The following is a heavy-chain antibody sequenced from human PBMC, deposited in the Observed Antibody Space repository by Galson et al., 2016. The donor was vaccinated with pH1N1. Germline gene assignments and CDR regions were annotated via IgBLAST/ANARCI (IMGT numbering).Heavy chain of an antibody. J-gene: IGHJ3*02. Sequence: QSGAEVKKPGESLRISCKASGYRFTSYWIAWVRQVPGKGLEWVGVVNPGGSTIRYGPPFQGQVTISSDKSINTAYLQWISLKASDTATYYGARPYVFGDYRGNAFDNWGQGTMVIVSS. CDR2: VNPGGSTI. CDR1: GYRFTSYW. D-gene: IGHD4-17*01. CDR3: ARPYVFGDYRGNAFDN. V-gene: IGHV5-51*03.